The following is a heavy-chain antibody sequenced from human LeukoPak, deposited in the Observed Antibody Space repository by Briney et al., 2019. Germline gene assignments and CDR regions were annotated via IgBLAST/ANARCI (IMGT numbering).Heavy chain of an antibody. J-gene: IGHJ4*02. CDR1: GFTFSSYE. CDR3: TRDFSDASPEPDY. CDR2: ISSSGSTI. Sequence: GGSLRRSCAASGFTFSSYEMNWVRQAPGKGLEWVSYISSSGSTIYYADSVKGPITISRDNAKNSLYLQMNSLRAEDTGVYYCTRDFSDASPEPDYWGQGTLVTVSS. D-gene: IGHD3-16*01. V-gene: IGHV3-48*03.